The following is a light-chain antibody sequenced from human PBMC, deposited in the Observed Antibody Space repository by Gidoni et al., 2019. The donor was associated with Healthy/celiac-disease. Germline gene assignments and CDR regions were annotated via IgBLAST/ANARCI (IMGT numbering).Light chain of an antibody. V-gene: IGKV1-9*01. Sequence: DIQLTQSPSFLSASVGDRVTITCWASQGISSYLAWYQQKPGKAPKLLIYAASTLQSGVPSRFSGSGSGTEFTLTISSLQPEDFATYYCQQLNSYLTWTFXQXTKVXIK. CDR1: QGISSY. CDR3: QQLNSYLTWT. CDR2: AAS. J-gene: IGKJ1*01.